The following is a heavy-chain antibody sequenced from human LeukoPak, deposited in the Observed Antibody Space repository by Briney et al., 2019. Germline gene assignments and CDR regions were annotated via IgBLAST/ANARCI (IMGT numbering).Heavy chain of an antibody. J-gene: IGHJ4*02. CDR2: MNLGSGNT. CDR3: ARLSETAAYYYTSGYYYLRY. CDR1: GYTFGSYD. D-gene: IGHD3-22*01. V-gene: IGHV1-8*02. Sequence: ASVKVSCKTSGYTFGSYDNNWVRKATGPGLEWMGRMNLGSGNTGYAQRFQGRVTMTRDTSISTPYMELSGLRSEDTAVYYCARLSETAAYYYTSGYYYLRYWGQGTLVTVDS.